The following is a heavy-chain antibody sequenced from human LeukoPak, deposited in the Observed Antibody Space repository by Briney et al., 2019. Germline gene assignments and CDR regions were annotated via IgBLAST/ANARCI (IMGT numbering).Heavy chain of an antibody. CDR2: IYHSGST. D-gene: IGHD5-18*01. Sequence: SETLSLTCTVSGYSISSGYYWGWIRQPPGKGLEWIGSIYHSGSTYYNPSLKSRVTISVDTSKNQFSLKLSSVTAADTAVYYCARDLGYSYGYVYAFDIWGQGTMVTVSS. CDR3: ARDLGYSYGYVYAFDI. V-gene: IGHV4-38-2*02. CDR1: GYSISSGYY. J-gene: IGHJ3*02.